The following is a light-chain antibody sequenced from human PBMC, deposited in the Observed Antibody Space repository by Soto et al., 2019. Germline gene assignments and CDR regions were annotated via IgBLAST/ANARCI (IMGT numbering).Light chain of an antibody. V-gene: IGKV3-11*01. CDR3: QQRGNWPWT. CDR1: QSFRGL. J-gene: IGKJ1*01. Sequence: VLTQSPVTLSLSPGERATLSCRASQSFRGLLAWYQQKPGQAPRLLIYDASNRATGIPARFSGSGSGTDFTLTISSLEPEDFAVYYCQQRGNWPWTFGQGTKVDI. CDR2: DAS.